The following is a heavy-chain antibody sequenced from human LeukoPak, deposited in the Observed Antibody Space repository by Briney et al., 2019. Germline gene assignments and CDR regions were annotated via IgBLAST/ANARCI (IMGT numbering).Heavy chain of an antibody. D-gene: IGHD3-16*01. V-gene: IGHV3-23*01. CDR1: GFTFSSYA. Sequence: PGGSLRLSCAASGFTFSSYAMSWVRQAPGKGLEWVSAISGSGGSTYYADSVKGRFTISRDNAKKSLYLQMNSLRAEDTAVYYCGRDGGPVDHWGQGTLVTVSS. J-gene: IGHJ4*02. CDR3: GRDGGPVDH. CDR2: ISGSGGST.